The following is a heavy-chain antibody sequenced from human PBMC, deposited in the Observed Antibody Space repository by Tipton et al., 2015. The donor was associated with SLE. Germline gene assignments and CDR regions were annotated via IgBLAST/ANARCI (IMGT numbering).Heavy chain of an antibody. D-gene: IGHD3-22*01. J-gene: IGHJ4*02. CDR3: ARGRDSSGYYPYYFDY. Sequence: LRLSCAASGFTFSSYYWSWIRQPPGKGLEWIGYIYYSGSTNYNPSLKSRVTISVDTSKNQFSLKLSSVTAADTAVYYCARGRDSSGYYPYYFDYWGQGTLVTVSS. CDR2: IYYSGST. V-gene: IGHV4-59*01. CDR1: GFTFSSYY.